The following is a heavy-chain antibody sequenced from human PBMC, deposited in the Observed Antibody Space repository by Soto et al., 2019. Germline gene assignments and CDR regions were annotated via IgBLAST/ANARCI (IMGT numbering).Heavy chain of an antibody. CDR2: IMPIFGRP. Sequence: QVQLVQSGAEVKKPGSSMKVSCKASGGIFSDFSFSWVRQAPGQGLEWMGGIMPIFGRPEYAQKFRGRGTIKADEVTMTTYVELRSLTSEDKDIYYCASWLRMAGSGNYYYGMDVWGQGTTVTVSS. D-gene: IGHD6-19*01. V-gene: IGHV1-69*12. CDR3: ASWLRMAGSGNYYYGMDV. J-gene: IGHJ6*02. CDR1: GGIFSDFS.